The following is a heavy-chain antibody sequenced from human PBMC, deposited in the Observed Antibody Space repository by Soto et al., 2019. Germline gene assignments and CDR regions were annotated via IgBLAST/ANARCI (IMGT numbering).Heavy chain of an antibody. CDR1: GGTFSSYA. J-gene: IGHJ6*02. Sequence: QVQLVQSGAEVKKPGSSVKVSCKASGGTFSSYAISWVRQAPGQGLEWMGGIIPIFGTANYAQKFQGRVTITADESTSTAYMELSSLRSEATAVYYCASKYYYDSSGGDSYGMAVWGQGTTVTVSS. CDR3: ASKYYYDSSGGDSYGMAV. D-gene: IGHD3-22*01. CDR2: IIPIFGTA. V-gene: IGHV1-69*12.